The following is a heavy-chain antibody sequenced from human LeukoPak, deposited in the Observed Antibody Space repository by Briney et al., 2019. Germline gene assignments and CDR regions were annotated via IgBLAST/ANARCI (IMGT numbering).Heavy chain of an antibody. J-gene: IGHJ3*02. V-gene: IGHV4-59*01. CDR2: IYYSGST. D-gene: IGHD3-3*01. CDR1: GGSISSYY. CDR3: ARMGYYDFWSGYPDAFDI. Sequence: SETLSLTCTVSGGSISSYYWSWIRQPPGKGLEWIGYIYYSGSTNYNPSLKSRVTISVDTSKYQFSLKLSSVTAADTAVYYCARMGYYDFWSGYPDAFDIWGQGTMVTVSS.